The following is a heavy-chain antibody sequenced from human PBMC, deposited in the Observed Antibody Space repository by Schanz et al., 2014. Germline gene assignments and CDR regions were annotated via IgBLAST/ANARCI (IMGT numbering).Heavy chain of an antibody. D-gene: IGHD5-12*01. V-gene: IGHV4-59*01. Sequence: QVQLQESGPGLVKPSETLSLTCTVSGGSISNYYWSWIRQPPGKGLEWIGYIYYSGSTNYKPSLKSRVTISVDTSKNQFSLKLSSVTAADTAVYYCARAEINSGYARYYYGMDVWGQGTTVTVSS. J-gene: IGHJ6*02. CDR2: IYYSGST. CDR1: GGSISNYY. CDR3: ARAEINSGYARYYYGMDV.